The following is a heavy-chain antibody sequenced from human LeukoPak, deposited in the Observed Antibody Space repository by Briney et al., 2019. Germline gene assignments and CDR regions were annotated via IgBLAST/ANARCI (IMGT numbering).Heavy chain of an antibody. CDR1: GGSISSGSYY. J-gene: IGHJ6*02. V-gene: IGHV4-61*02. CDR2: IYTSGST. CDR3: ARDLDFWSGYDVYYYGMDV. D-gene: IGHD3-3*01. Sequence: PSQTLSLTCTVSGGSISSGSYYWSWIRQPAGKGLEWIGRIYTSGSTNYNPSLKSRVTISVDTFKNQFSLKLSSVTAADTAVYYCARDLDFWSGYDVYYYGMDVWGQGTTVTVSS.